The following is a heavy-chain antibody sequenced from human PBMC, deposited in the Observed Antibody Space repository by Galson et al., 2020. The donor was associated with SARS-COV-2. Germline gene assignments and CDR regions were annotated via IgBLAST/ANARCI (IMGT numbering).Heavy chain of an antibody. D-gene: IGHD3-10*01. CDR2: ISYDGSVK. CDR3: AKARVLFWCGESKNWFDP. Sequence: GGSLRLSCAASGFSFNNYGMHWIRQAPGEGLEWLGVISYDGSVKYYLDSLKGRFTISRDSSQNTLYLQMNSLTVEDTAVYYCAKARVLFWCGESKNWFDPWGQGTLVTVSS. CDR1: GFSFNNYG. V-gene: IGHV3-30*18. J-gene: IGHJ5*02.